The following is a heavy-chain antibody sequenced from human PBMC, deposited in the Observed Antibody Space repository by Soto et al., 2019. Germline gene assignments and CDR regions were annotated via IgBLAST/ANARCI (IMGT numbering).Heavy chain of an antibody. CDR2: INASGGST. D-gene: IGHD3-10*01. J-gene: IGHJ4*02. Sequence: QVQLVQSGAEVKKPGASVKVSCKASGYTFTSYYMHWVRQAPGQGLEWMGIINASGGSTSYAQTFKGRVTMTRDTSTSTVYMELSSLRSEDTAVYYCTRVGPVLLWFGEFDYWGQGTMVTFSS. CDR1: GYTFTSYY. CDR3: TRVGPVLLWFGEFDY. V-gene: IGHV1-46*03.